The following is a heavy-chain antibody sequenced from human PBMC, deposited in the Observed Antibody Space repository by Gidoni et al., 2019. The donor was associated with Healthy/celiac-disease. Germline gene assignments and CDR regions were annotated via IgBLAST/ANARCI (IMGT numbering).Heavy chain of an antibody. J-gene: IGHJ4*02. V-gene: IGHV3-30*03. CDR1: GFPFRSYG. CDR3: ATRPKAQTAFFDY. CDR2: ISYDGSKK. Sequence: QVQLVESGGGVVQPGRSLSLSCSASGFPFRSYGMHWVRQAPGQGLEWVAVISYDGSKKYYADSVKGRFTISRDNSKNTLYLQMNSLRAEDTAVYYWATRPKAQTAFFDYWGQGTLVTVSS.